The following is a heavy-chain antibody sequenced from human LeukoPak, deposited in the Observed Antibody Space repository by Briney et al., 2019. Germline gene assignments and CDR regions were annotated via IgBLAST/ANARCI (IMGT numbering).Heavy chain of an antibody. J-gene: IGHJ4*02. V-gene: IGHV4-38-2*02. CDR3: ARGGILWFGELSYYFDY. CDR2: IYHSGST. Sequence: PSETLSLTCTVSGYSISSGYYWGWIRQPPGKGLEWIGSIYHSGSTYYNPSLKSRVTISVDTSKNQFSLKLSSVTAADTAVYYCARGGILWFGELSYYFDYWGQGTLVTVSS. CDR1: GYSISSGYY. D-gene: IGHD3-10*01.